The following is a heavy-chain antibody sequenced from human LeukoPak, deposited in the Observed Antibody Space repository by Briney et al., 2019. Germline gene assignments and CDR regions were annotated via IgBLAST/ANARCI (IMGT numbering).Heavy chain of an antibody. CDR2: LYYSGTT. Sequence: SETLSLTCTVSCGSISSSSYFWGWIRQPPGRGLEWIGTLYYSGTTSYNPSLQSRVTISVDTSKNQFSLKLSSVTAADTSIYYCARLNAYSSSWHYFDSWGQGTLVTVSS. V-gene: IGHV4-39*01. J-gene: IGHJ4*02. CDR1: CGSISSSSYF. CDR3: ARLNAYSSSWHYFDS. D-gene: IGHD6-13*01.